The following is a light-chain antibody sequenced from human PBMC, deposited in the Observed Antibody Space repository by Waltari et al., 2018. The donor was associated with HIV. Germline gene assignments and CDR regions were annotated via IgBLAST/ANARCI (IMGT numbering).Light chain of an antibody. CDR2: AAS. CDR1: QTISNY. V-gene: IGKV1-39*01. J-gene: IGKJ4*01. CDR3: QQSYHTPT. Sequence: DIQMTQSPSSLSASVGDRVTITCRASQTISNYLNWYQQKPGKVPKVLIYAASSLQSGVPSRFRGSGSGTDLTPTISSLQPEEFATYYCQQSYHTPTFGGGTKVDIK.